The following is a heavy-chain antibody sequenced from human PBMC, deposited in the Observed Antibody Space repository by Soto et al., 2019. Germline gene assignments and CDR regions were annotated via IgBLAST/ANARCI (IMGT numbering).Heavy chain of an antibody. CDR1: GGSFSGYY. J-gene: IGHJ6*02. CDR2: INHSGST. Sequence: KPSETLSLTCAVYGGSFSGYYWSWIRQPPGKGLEWIGEINHSGSTNYNPSLKSRVTISVDTSKNQFSLKLSSVTAADTAVYYCARGGGIAARILPYYYYGMDVWGQGTTVTVSS. D-gene: IGHD6-6*01. CDR3: ARGGGIAARILPYYYYGMDV. V-gene: IGHV4-34*01.